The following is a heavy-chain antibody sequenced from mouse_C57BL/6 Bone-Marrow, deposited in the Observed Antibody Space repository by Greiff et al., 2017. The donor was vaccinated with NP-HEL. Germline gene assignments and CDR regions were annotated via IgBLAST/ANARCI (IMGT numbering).Heavy chain of an antibody. CDR3: VRQRGNYEGAMDY. CDR1: GFSFNTYA. Sequence: EVQLVESGGGLVQPKGSLKLSCAASGFSFNTYAMNWVRQAPGKGLEWVARIRSKSNNYATYYADSVKDRFTISRDDSESMLYLQMNNLKTEDTAMYYCVRQRGNYEGAMDYWGQGTSVTVSS. V-gene: IGHV10-1*01. CDR2: IRSKSNNYAT. D-gene: IGHD2-1*01. J-gene: IGHJ4*01.